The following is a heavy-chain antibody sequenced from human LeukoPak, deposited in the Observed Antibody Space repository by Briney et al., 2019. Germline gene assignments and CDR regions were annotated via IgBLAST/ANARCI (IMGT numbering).Heavy chain of an antibody. CDR3: ARERSIAAAGHFDY. CDR1: GYTFTSYD. J-gene: IGHJ4*02. V-gene: IGHV1-69*13. D-gene: IGHD6-13*01. Sequence: GASVKVSCKASGYTFTSYDISWVRQAPGQGLEWVGGIIPIFGTANYAQKFQGRVTITADESTSTAYMELSSLRSEDTAAYYCARERSIAAAGHFDYWGQGTLVTVSS. CDR2: IIPIFGTA.